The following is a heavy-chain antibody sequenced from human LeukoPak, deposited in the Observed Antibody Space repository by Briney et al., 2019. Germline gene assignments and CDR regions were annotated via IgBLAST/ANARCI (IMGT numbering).Heavy chain of an antibody. CDR3: AREVVVVAATPGPPYNWFDP. D-gene: IGHD2-15*01. CDR2: IYTSGST. Sequence: SETLSLTCTVSIGSISSYYWSWIRHPAGKGLECIGRIYTSGSTNHSPSLKSRVTMSVDTSKNQFSLKLSSVTAADTAVYYCAREVVVVAATPGPPYNWFDPWGQGTLVTVSS. J-gene: IGHJ5*02. CDR1: IGSISSYY. V-gene: IGHV4-4*07.